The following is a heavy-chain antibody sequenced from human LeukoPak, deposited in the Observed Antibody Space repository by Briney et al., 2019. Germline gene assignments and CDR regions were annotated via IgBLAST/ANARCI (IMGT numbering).Heavy chain of an antibody. J-gene: IGHJ4*02. CDR3: ARRGILSGNYYDN. CDR2: INHSGST. CDR1: GGSFSGYY. V-gene: IGHV4-34*01. D-gene: IGHD1-26*01. Sequence: SETLSLTCAVYGGSFSGYYWSWIRQPPGKGLEWIGEINHSGSTNYNPSLKSRVTISVDTSKNQFSLKLSSVTAADTAVYYCARRGILSGNYYDNWGQGTLVTVSS.